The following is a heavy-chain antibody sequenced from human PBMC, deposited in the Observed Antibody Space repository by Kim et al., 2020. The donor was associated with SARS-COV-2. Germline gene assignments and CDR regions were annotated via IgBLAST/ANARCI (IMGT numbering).Heavy chain of an antibody. CDR3: ARGRGAMVRGVNNWFDP. Sequence: ASVKVSCKASGYTFTSYGISWVRQAPGQGLEWMGWISAYNGNTNYAQKLQGRVTMTTDTSTSTAYMELRSLRSDDTAVYYCARGRGAMVRGVNNWFDPWAREPWSPSPQ. CDR1: GYTFTSYG. V-gene: IGHV1-18*01. J-gene: IGHJ5*02. CDR2: ISAYNGNT. D-gene: IGHD3-10*01.